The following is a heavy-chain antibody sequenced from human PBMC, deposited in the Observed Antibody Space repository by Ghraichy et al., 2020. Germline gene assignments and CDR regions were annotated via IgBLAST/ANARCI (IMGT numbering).Heavy chain of an antibody. V-gene: IGHV4-59*08. CDR1: GGSISSYY. Sequence: SETLSLTCTVSGGSISSYYWSWIRQPPGKGLEWIGYIYYSGSTNYNPSLKSRVTISVDTSKNQFSLKLSSVTAADTAVYYCARHGPDLKHYSSASGLGWFDPCGQGTPVTVSS. D-gene: IGHD6-6*01. J-gene: IGHJ5*02. CDR2: IYYSGST. CDR3: ARHGPDLKHYSSASGLGWFDP.